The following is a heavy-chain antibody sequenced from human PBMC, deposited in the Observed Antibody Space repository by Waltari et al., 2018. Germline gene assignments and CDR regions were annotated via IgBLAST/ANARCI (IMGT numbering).Heavy chain of an antibody. V-gene: IGHV3-33*01. CDR1: GFTFSSYG. CDR2: IWYDGRNK. CDR3: ARDLVDTAMAIFDY. D-gene: IGHD5-18*01. J-gene: IGHJ4*02. Sequence: QLQLVESGGGVVQPGRSLRLSCAASGFTFSSYGMHWVRQAPGKGLEWVAVIWYDGRNKDYADSVKGRFTISRDNSKNTLYLQMNSRRAEDTAVYYCARDLVDTAMAIFDYWGQGTLVTVSS.